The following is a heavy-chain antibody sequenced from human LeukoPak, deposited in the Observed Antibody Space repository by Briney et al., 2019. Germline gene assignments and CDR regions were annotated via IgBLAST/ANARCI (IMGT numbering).Heavy chain of an antibody. Sequence: ASVKVSCKASGYTFTGYYMHWVRQAPGQGLEWMGWINPNSGGTNYAQKFQGRVTMTRDTSISTAYMELSRLRSDDTAVYYCARNAVTGYYIYYYYMDVWGKGTTVTISS. V-gene: IGHV1-2*02. J-gene: IGHJ6*03. CDR1: GYTFTGYY. CDR2: INPNSGGT. CDR3: ARNAVTGYYIYYYYMDV. D-gene: IGHD3-9*01.